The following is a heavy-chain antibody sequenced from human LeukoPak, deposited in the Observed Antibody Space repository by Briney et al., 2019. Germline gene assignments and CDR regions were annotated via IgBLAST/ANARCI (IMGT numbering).Heavy chain of an antibody. CDR3: VQLGYCSGGSCYSGMFVDY. CDR1: GFTFSSYA. J-gene: IGHJ4*02. V-gene: IGHV3-30*04. D-gene: IGHD2-15*01. Sequence: GRSLRLSCAASGFTFSSYAMHWVRQAPGKGLEGVAVISYDGSNKYYADSVKGRFTISRDNSKNTLYLQMNSLRAEDTAVYYCVQLGYCSGGSCYSGMFVDYWGQGTLVTVSS. CDR2: ISYDGSNK.